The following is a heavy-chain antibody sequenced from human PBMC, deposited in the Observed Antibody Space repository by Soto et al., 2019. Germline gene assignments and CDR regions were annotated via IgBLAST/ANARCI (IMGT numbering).Heavy chain of an antibody. V-gene: IGHV2-5*02. D-gene: IGHD6-19*01. CDR3: AHGSGWLSDY. CDR1: GFSLSSPAVG. CDR2: IYWDYDK. Sequence: QITLKESGPTLVKPTQTLTLTCTFSGFSLSSPAVGVNWIRQPPGKALEWLALIYWDYDKQYSPSLRSRLTITKDTTKNQVVLTTTNMDPVDTATYYCAHGSGWLSDYWGQGTLVTVSS. J-gene: IGHJ4*02.